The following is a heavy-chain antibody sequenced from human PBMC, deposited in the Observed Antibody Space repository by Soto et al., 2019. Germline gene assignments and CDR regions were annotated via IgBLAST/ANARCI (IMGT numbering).Heavy chain of an antibody. V-gene: IGHV3-53*01. Sequence: PGGSLRLSCAASGFTVSSNYMSWVRQAPGKGLEWVSVIYSGGSTYYADSVKGRFTISRDNSKNTLYLQMNSLRAEDTAVYYCAREVGSYGYGAFDIWGQGTMVTVSS. CDR2: IYSGGST. D-gene: IGHD5-18*01. J-gene: IGHJ3*02. CDR3: AREVGSYGYGAFDI. CDR1: GFTVSSNY.